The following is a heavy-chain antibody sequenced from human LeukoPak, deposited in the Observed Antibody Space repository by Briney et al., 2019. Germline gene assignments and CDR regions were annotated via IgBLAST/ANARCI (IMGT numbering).Heavy chain of an antibody. D-gene: IGHD5-18*01. Sequence: GGSLRLSCAASGFTFSSYAMSWVRQAPGKGLEWVSYISSSGSTIDYADSVKGRFTISRDNAKNSLYLQMNSLRAEDTAVYYCSRLRGYSYGYGDYWGQGTLVTVSS. V-gene: IGHV3-48*04. CDR2: ISSSGSTI. J-gene: IGHJ4*02. CDR3: SRLRGYSYGYGDY. CDR1: GFTFSSYA.